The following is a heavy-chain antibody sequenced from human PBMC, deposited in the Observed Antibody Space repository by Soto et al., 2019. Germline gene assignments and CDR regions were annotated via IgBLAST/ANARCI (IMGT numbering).Heavy chain of an antibody. J-gene: IGHJ4*02. CDR3: ARDEDSSGYLGPLY. Sequence: GASVKVSCKASGGTFSSFAISWVRQAPGQGLEWMGGIIPIFGTANYAQKFQGRVTITADESTSTAYMELSSLRSEDTAVYYCARDEDSSGYLGPLYWGQGTLVTVSS. CDR2: IIPIFGTA. D-gene: IGHD3-22*01. CDR1: GGTFSSFA. V-gene: IGHV1-69*13.